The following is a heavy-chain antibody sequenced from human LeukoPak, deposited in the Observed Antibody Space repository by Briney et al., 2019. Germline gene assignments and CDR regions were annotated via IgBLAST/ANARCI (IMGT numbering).Heavy chain of an antibody. D-gene: IGHD6-19*01. CDR2: LYYNWSP. Sequence: TTSETLSLTCTVSGASIRTYYWSWIRQPPGKGLEWIGHLYYNWSPNYNPSLQSRVTTSVDTSTKQFSLKLSSVTAADTAVYYCAGWYSGGWYVYWGQGTLVTVSS. J-gene: IGHJ4*02. CDR1: GASIRTYY. V-gene: IGHV4-59*08. CDR3: AGWYSGGWYVY.